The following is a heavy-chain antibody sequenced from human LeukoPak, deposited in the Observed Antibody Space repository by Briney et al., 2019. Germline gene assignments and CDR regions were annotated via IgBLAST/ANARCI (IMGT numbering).Heavy chain of an antibody. CDR1: GYTFTGYY. V-gene: IGHV1-2*02. Sequence: ASVKVSCKASGYTFTGYYMHWVRQAPGQGLEWMGWINPNSGGTNYAQKFQGRVTMTRDTSISTAYMELSRLRSDDTAVYYCARGARRVVRGVIYYYYYMDVWGKGTTVTVSS. J-gene: IGHJ6*03. CDR2: INPNSGGT. D-gene: IGHD3-10*01. CDR3: ARGARRVVRGVIYYYYYMDV.